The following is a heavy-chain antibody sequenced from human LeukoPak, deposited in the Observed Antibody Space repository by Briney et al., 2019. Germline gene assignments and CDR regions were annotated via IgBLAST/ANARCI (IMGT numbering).Heavy chain of an antibody. CDR1: GFTFSSYS. CDR2: ISSSSSSYI. J-gene: IGHJ5*02. CDR3: AREGGVPAANNWFDP. V-gene: IGHV3-21*01. Sequence: GGSLRLSCAASGFTFSSYSMNWVRQAPGKGLEWVSSISSSSSSYIYYADSVKGRFTISRDNAKNPLYLQMNSLRAEDTAVYYCAREGGVPAANNWFDPWGQGTLVTVSS. D-gene: IGHD2-2*01.